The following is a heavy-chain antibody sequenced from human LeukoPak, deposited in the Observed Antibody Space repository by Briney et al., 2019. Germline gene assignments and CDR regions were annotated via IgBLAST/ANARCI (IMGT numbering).Heavy chain of an antibody. J-gene: IGHJ3*02. Sequence: PWETLSLTCTVSGGSISSYYWSWIRQPAGKGLEWIGRIYTSGSTNYNPSLKSRVTMSVDTSKNQFSLKLSSVTAADTAVYYCARGRYYDFWSGDQHDAFDIWGQGTMVTVSS. CDR1: GGSISSYY. D-gene: IGHD3-3*01. CDR2: IYTSGST. V-gene: IGHV4-4*07. CDR3: ARGRYYDFWSGDQHDAFDI.